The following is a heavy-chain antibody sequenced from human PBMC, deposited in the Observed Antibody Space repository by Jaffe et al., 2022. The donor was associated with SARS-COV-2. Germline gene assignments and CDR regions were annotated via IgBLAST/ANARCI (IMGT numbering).Heavy chain of an antibody. CDR3: ARGPSPYGSGKGIDY. CDR1: GYTFTGYY. D-gene: IGHD3-10*01. Sequence: QVQLVQSGAEVKKPGASVKVSCKASGYTFTGYYMHWVRQAPGQGLEWMGWINPNSGGTNYAQKFQGWVTMTRDTSISTAYMELSRLRSDDTAVYYCARGPSPYGSGKGIDYWGQGTLVTVSS. V-gene: IGHV1-2*04. CDR2: INPNSGGT. J-gene: IGHJ4*02.